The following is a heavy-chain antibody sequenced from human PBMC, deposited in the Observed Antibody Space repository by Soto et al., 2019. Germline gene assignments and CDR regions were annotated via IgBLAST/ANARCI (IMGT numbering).Heavy chain of an antibody. D-gene: IGHD1-1*01. V-gene: IGHV1-18*04. J-gene: IGHJ6*02. CDR1: AYTFTCYG. Sequence: GGSGKVSCNAAAYTFTCYGIGSVRHAPGQGLEWMGSISAYNGNTNYAQKRKGRFNMTTDTSTSKAYMELRSLRSDDTAVYYCARYNWNDYYYYGMDVWGQRTTDGVTS. CDR2: ISAYNGNT. CDR3: ARYNWNDYYYYGMDV.